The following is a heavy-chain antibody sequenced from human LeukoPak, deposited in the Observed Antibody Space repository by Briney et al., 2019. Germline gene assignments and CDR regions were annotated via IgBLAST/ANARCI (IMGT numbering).Heavy chain of an antibody. CDR1: GFTFSSYA. V-gene: IGHV3-23*01. J-gene: IGHJ4*02. D-gene: IGHD5-18*01. Sequence: GGSLRLSCAASGFTFSSYAMSWVRQAPGKGLEWVSAISGSGGSTYYADSVKGRFTISRDNSKNTLYLQMNSLRAKDTAVYYCAKSTAMVTSFDYWGQGTLVTVSS. CDR2: ISGSGGST. CDR3: AKSTAMVTSFDY.